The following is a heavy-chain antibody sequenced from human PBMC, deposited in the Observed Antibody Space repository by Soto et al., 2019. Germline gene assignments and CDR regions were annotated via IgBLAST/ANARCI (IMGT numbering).Heavy chain of an antibody. CDR3: ARDGFNDDILTGYRFYNWFDP. Sequence: QVQLVQSGAEVKKPGSSVKVSCKASGGTFSSYAISWVRQAPGQGLEWTGGIIPIFGTANYAQKFQGRVTITADESTSTAYMELSSLRSEDTAVYYCARDGFNDDILTGYRFYNWFDPWGQGTLVTVSS. CDR2: IIPIFGTA. V-gene: IGHV1-69*01. CDR1: GGTFSSYA. D-gene: IGHD3-9*01. J-gene: IGHJ5*02.